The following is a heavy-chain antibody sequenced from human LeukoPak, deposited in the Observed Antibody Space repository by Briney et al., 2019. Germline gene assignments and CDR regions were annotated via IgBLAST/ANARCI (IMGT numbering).Heavy chain of an antibody. D-gene: IGHD5-18*01. V-gene: IGHV4-59*08. CDR1: GGSISSYY. CDR3: ARLLGYFDAFDI. J-gene: IGHJ3*02. Sequence: PSETLSLTCTVSGGSISSYYWSWIRQPPGKGLEWIGYIYYSRSTNYNPSLKSRVTISVDTSKNQFSLKLSSVTAADTAVYYCARLLGYFDAFDIWGQGTMVTVSS. CDR2: IYYSRST.